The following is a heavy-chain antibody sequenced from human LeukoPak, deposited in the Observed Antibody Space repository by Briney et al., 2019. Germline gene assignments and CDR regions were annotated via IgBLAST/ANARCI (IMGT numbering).Heavy chain of an antibody. V-gene: IGHV4-39*07. J-gene: IGHJ5*02. CDR3: ARDRLELGGHWFDP. Sequence: PSETLSLTCTVSGGSISSSSYYWGWIRQPPGKGLEWIGSIYYSGSTFYNPSLKSRVTISVDTSKNQFSLKLSSVTAADTAVYYCARDRLELGGHWFDPWGQGTLVTVSS. CDR2: IYYSGST. CDR1: GGSISSSSYY. D-gene: IGHD1-7*01.